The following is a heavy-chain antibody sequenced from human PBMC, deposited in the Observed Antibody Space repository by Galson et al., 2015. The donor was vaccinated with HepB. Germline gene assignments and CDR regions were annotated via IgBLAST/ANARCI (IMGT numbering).Heavy chain of an antibody. J-gene: IGHJ6*02. CDR1: GFTFSSYA. CDR3: AARNSGWSPGVSYYYYGMDV. Sequence: SLRLSCAASGFTFSSYAMSWVRQAPGKGLEWVSAISGSGGSTYYADSVKGRFTISRDNSKNTLYLQMNSLRAEDTAVYYCAARNSGWSPGVSYYYYGMDVWGQGTTVTVSS. V-gene: IGHV3-23*01. D-gene: IGHD6-19*01. CDR2: ISGSGGST.